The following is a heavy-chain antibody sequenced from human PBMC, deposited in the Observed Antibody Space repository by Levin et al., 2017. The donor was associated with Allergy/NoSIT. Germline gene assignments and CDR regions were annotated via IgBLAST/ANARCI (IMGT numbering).Heavy chain of an antibody. D-gene: IGHD3-10*01. CDR3: ATVKYYGSGTLTFDP. Sequence: GESLKISCKVSGYTLTELSMHWVRQAPGKGLEWMGGFDPEDGETIYAQKFQGRVTMTEDTSTDTAYMELSSLRSEDTAVYYCATVKYYGSGTLTFDPWGQGTLVTVSS. V-gene: IGHV1-24*01. CDR1: GYTLTELS. CDR2: FDPEDGET. J-gene: IGHJ5*02.